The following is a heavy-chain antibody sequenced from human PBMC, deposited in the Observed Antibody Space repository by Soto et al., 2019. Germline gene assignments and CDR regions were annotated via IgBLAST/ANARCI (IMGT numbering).Heavy chain of an antibody. CDR2: ISGSGGST. CDR1: GFTFRSYV. D-gene: IGHD4-17*01. J-gene: IGHJ4*02. V-gene: IGHV3-23*01. Sequence: GGSLRLSCAASGFTFRSYVMTWVRQAPGKGLEWVSFISGSGGSTHYADSVKARFPISRDNSKNTLYLQMNSLRAEDTAVYYCAKGSTYGDIXYWGQGTLVXVS. CDR3: AKGSTYGDIXY.